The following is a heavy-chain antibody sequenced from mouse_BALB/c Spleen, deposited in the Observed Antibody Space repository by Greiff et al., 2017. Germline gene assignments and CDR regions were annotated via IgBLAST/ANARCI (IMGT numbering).Heavy chain of an antibody. V-gene: IGHV2-2*02. Sequence: QVQLKESGPGLVQPSQSLSITCTVSGFSLTSYGVHWVRQSPGKGLEWLGVIWSGGSTDYNAAFISRLSISKDNSKSQVFFKMNSLQANDTAIYYCARGAGTGYYFDYWGQGTTLTVSS. CDR2: IWSGGST. CDR3: ARGAGTGYYFDY. CDR1: GFSLTSYG. J-gene: IGHJ2*01. D-gene: IGHD4-1*01.